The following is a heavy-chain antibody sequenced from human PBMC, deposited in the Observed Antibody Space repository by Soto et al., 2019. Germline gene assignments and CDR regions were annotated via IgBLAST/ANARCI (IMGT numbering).Heavy chain of an antibody. J-gene: IGHJ5*02. CDR3: AKYSSSSGFWFDP. CDR2: ISYDGSNK. V-gene: IGHV3-30*18. Sequence: QVQLVESGGGVVQPGRSQRLSCAASGFTVRSYGMHWVRQAPGKGLEWVAVISYDGSNKYYADSVKGRFTISRDNSKNTLYLQMNSLRAEDTAVYYCAKYSSSSGFWFDPWGQGTLVTVSS. D-gene: IGHD6-6*01. CDR1: GFTVRSYG.